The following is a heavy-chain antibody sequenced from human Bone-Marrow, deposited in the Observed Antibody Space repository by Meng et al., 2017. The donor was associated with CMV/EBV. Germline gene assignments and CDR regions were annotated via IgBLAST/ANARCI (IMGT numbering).Heavy chain of an antibody. CDR1: GFTFRNYE. J-gene: IGHJ6*02. D-gene: IGHD5-24*01. CDR2: INSGNTI. V-gene: IGHV3-48*03. CDR3: ARGDAGYYYGLDV. Sequence: GGPLRLSCAASGFTFRNYEMNWVRQAPGKGLEGVSYINSGNTIYYADSVKGRFTISRDNAKNSLFLQMNSLRAEDTAVYYCARGDAGYYYGLDVWGQGTTVTVSS.